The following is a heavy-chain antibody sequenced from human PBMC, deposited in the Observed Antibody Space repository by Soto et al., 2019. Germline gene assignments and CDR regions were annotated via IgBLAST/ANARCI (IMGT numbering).Heavy chain of an antibody. Sequence: KPSETLSLTCTVSGGSISSYYWSWIRQPPGKGLEWIGYIYYSGSTNYNPSLKSRVTISVDTSKNQFSLKLSSVTAADTAVYYCARVVGATIGYFDYWGRGPLVTVSS. CDR1: GGSISSYY. V-gene: IGHV4-59*01. CDR2: IYYSGST. J-gene: IGHJ4*02. D-gene: IGHD1-26*01. CDR3: ARVVGATIGYFDY.